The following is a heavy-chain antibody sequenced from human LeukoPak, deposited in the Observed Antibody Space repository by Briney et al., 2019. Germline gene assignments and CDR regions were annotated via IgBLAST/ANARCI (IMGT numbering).Heavy chain of an antibody. D-gene: IGHD4-23*01. CDR3: AAEIYGGNSDCCTFDF. J-gene: IGHJ3*01. V-gene: IGHV1-58*01. CDR1: GFTFTNSA. CDR2: IGVGGGNT. Sequence: SVKVSCKTSGFTFTNSAVQWVRQARGQRLEWIGWIGVGGGNTNYAQTLQDRVTITRDMSTSTAYMELSSLRSEDTAVYYCAAEIYGGNSDCCTFDFWGPGTLVTVSS.